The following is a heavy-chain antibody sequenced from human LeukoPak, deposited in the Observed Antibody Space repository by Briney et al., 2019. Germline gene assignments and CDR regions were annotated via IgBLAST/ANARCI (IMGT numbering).Heavy chain of an antibody. J-gene: IGHJ4*02. CDR2: ISYDGSNK. CDR3: AKDRSFDY. Sequence: GGSLRLSCAASGFTFSSYGMHWVRQVPGKGLEWVAVISYDGSNKYYADSVKGRFTISRDNSKNTLYLQMNSLRAEDTAVYYCAKDRSFDYWGQGTLVTVSS. V-gene: IGHV3-30*18. CDR1: GFTFSSYG.